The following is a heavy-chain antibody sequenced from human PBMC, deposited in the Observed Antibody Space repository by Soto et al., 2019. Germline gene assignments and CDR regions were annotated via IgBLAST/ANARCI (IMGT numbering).Heavy chain of an antibody. CDR1: GFTFGDYA. Sequence: GGSLRLSCTASGFTFGDYAMSWFRQAPGKGLEWVGFIRSKAYGGTTEYAASVKGRFTISRDDSKSIAYLQMNSLKTEDTAVYYCTLRGYSGYDFYWGQGTLVTVSS. D-gene: IGHD5-12*01. J-gene: IGHJ4*02. CDR2: IRSKAYGGTT. CDR3: TLRGYSGYDFY. V-gene: IGHV3-49*03.